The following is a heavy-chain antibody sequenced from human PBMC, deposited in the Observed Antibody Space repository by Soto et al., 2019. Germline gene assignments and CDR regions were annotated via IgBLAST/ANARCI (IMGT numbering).Heavy chain of an antibody. D-gene: IGHD3-3*01. V-gene: IGHV5-51*01. CDR1: GYKVSTWHNFTSYW. J-gene: IGHJ6*02. Sequence: PGESLKISCMGSGYKVSTWHNFTSYWIAWVRQMPGEGLEWMGIIYPGDSDTRYSPSFQGQVTISADKSINSVYLQWSSLKASDTATYYCARLGFNYDFLSCYYNVDHYDGIDVWGQGTTVTVSS. CDR3: ARLGFNYDFLSCYYNVDHYDGIDV. CDR2: IYPGDSDT.